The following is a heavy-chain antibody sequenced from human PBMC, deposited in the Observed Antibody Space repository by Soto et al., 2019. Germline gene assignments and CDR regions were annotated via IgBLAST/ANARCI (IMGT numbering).Heavy chain of an antibody. CDR3: ARDAPHGYGDYVVDY. Sequence: QVQLVQSGAEVKKPGASVKVSCKASGYTFTSYGISWVRQAPGQGLEWMGWISAYNGNTNYAQKLQGRVTMTTDTPTRRAYMERRSLRSNDTAVYYCARDAPHGYGDYVVDYWGQGTLVTVSS. V-gene: IGHV1-18*01. J-gene: IGHJ4*02. CDR2: ISAYNGNT. D-gene: IGHD4-17*01. CDR1: GYTFTSYG.